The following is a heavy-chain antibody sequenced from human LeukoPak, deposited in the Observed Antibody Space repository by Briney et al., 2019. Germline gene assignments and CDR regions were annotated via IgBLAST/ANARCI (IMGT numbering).Heavy chain of an antibody. Sequence: SETLSLTCTVSGGSISSYYWSWIRQPAGKGLEWIGRIYTSGSTNYNPSLKSRVTMSVDTSKNQFSLKLSSVTAADTAVYYCATSAPYCSSTSCYIHPGYYYYYYMDVWGKGTTVTVSS. D-gene: IGHD2-2*02. J-gene: IGHJ6*03. CDR1: GGSISSYY. CDR3: ATSAPYCSSTSCYIHPGYYYYYYMDV. CDR2: IYTSGST. V-gene: IGHV4-4*07.